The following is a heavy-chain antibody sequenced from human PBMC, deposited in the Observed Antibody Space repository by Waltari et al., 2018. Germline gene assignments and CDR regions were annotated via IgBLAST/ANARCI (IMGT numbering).Heavy chain of an antibody. CDR1: GFTFSSYA. CDR2: ISGSGGST. J-gene: IGHJ6*03. CDR3: AKDLRNWNYVFYYMDV. V-gene: IGHV3-23*01. D-gene: IGHD1-7*01. Sequence: GGSLRLSCAASGFTFSSYAMSWVRQAPGKGLEWVSAISGSGGSTYYADSVEGRFTISRDNSKNTLYLQMNSLRAEDTAVYYCAKDLRNWNYVFYYMDVWGKGTTVTVSS.